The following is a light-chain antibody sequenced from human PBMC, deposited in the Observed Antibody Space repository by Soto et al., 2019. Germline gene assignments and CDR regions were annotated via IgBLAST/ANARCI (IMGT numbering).Light chain of an antibody. Sequence: IVLTQSPGTLSLSPGERVTLSCRASQSVTTRLAWYQHKPGQAPTLLMSGASNRASGVPVRFSGSGSGADFTLTITRLEPEDFELYYCQQYGGSPITLGLGTRLEI. CDR2: GAS. J-gene: IGKJ5*01. CDR1: QSVTTR. CDR3: QQYGGSPIT. V-gene: IGKV3-20*01.